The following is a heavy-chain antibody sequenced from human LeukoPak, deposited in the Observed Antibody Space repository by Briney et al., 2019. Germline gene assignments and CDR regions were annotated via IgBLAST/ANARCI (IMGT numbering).Heavy chain of an antibody. CDR2: IKSRADGGTT. Sequence: GGSLRLSCAASGFSVINAWMSWVRQAPGQGLEWVGRIKSRADGGTTGYAAPVEGRFSISRDDSGNTLYPQMNSLQIDDTALYYCLIFPGRWGQGTLVTVSS. J-gene: IGHJ4*02. CDR1: GFSVINAW. D-gene: IGHD3-3*01. CDR3: LIFPGR. V-gene: IGHV3-15*05.